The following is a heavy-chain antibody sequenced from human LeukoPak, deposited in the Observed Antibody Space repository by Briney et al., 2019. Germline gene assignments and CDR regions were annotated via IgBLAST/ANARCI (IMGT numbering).Heavy chain of an antibody. D-gene: IGHD3-3*01. CDR2: INHSGST. CDR3: ARGPFSDFWSGYYTRRSGAFDI. J-gene: IGHJ3*02. Sequence: SETLSLTCTVSGGSISSSSYYWSWIRQPPGKGLEWIGEINHSGSTNYNPSLKSRVTISVDTSKNQFSLKLSSVTAADTAVYYCARGPFSDFWSGYYTRRSGAFDIWGQGTMVTVSS. V-gene: IGHV4-39*07. CDR1: GGSISSSSYY.